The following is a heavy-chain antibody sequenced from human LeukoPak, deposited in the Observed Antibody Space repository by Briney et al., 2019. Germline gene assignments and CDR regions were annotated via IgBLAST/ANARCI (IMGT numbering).Heavy chain of an antibody. V-gene: IGHV3-20*04. Sequence: GGSLRLSCAASGFTFDNYGMTWVRLAPGKGPEWVSGLNWSGASTGYGDSVKGRFTISRDNAKNSLYLQMNSLRAEDTALYYCARLAYCGGDCYSGDYYCYMDVGGKGTTVTVSS. J-gene: IGHJ6*03. CDR2: LNWSGAST. CDR1: GFTFDNYG. CDR3: ARLAYCGGDCYSGDYYCYMDV. D-gene: IGHD2-21*02.